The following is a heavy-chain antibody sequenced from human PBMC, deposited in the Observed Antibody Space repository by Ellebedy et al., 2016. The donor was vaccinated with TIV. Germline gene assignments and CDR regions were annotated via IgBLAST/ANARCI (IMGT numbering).Heavy chain of an antibody. J-gene: IGHJ4*02. V-gene: IGHV4-39*01. D-gene: IGHD2-21*02. CDR1: GGSISSSSYY. CDR2: IYYTGST. Sequence: MPSETLSLTCTVSGGSISSSSYYWGWIRQHPGKGLEWIGSIYYTGSTYYKPPLKSRVSISVDTSKNQFSLKLSSVTAADTAVYYCARMRYCGGDCWYFDYWGQGTLVTVSS. CDR3: ARMRYCGGDCWYFDY.